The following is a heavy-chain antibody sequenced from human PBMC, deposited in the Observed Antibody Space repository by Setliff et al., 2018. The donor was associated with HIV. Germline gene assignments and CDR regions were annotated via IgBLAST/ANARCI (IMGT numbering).Heavy chain of an antibody. Sequence: SQTLSLTCAVSGASISDGTFYWSWIRQPAGKGLEWIGPLYIRTGTTNYSPSLKGRVTISLDTPNNQFSLSLSSVTASDTAVYFCARSQETSVAATEIWGQGTMVTVSS. V-gene: IGHV4-61*02. CDR2: LYIRTGTT. CDR1: GASISDGTFY. CDR3: ARSQETSVAATEI. J-gene: IGHJ3*02. D-gene: IGHD2-15*01.